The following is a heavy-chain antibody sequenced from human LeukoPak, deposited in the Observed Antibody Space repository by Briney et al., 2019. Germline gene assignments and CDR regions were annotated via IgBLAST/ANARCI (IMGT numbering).Heavy chain of an antibody. CDR1: GFTFSSYS. J-gene: IGHJ6*03. V-gene: IGHV3-48*01. CDR2: ISSSSSTI. CDR3: AGDHHWGPQYYYYYMDV. Sequence: PGGSLRLSCAASGFTFSSYSMNWVRQAPGEGLEWVSYISSSSSTIYYADSVKGRFTISRGNAENSLYLQMNSLRAEDTAVYYCAGDHHWGPQYYYYYMDVWGKGTTVTVSS. D-gene: IGHD7-27*01.